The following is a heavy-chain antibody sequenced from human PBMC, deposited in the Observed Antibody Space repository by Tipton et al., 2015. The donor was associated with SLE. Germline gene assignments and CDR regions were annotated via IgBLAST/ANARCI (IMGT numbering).Heavy chain of an antibody. J-gene: IGHJ4*02. CDR2: IYYSGST. Sequence: LSCTVSGGSISSSSYYWGWIRQPPGKGLEWIGSIYYSGSTYYNPSLKSRVTISVDTSKNQFSLKLSSVTAADTAVYYCARQVVDCSGGSCYHFDYWGQGTLVTVSS. CDR1: GGSISSSSYY. CDR3: ARQVVDCSGGSCYHFDY. D-gene: IGHD2-15*01. V-gene: IGHV4-39*07.